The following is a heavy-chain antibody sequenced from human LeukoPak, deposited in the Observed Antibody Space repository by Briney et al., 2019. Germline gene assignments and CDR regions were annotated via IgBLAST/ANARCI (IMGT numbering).Heavy chain of an antibody. CDR3: ARVYDSSGYTPYDAFDI. V-gene: IGHV4-31*03. J-gene: IGHJ3*02. D-gene: IGHD3-22*01. CDR2: IYYSGST. Sequence: SQTLSLTCTVSGGSISSGGYYWSWIRQHPGKGPEWIGYIYYSGSTYYNPSLKSRVTISVDTSKNQFSLKLSSVTAADTAVYYCARVYDSSGYTPYDAFDIWGQGTMVTVSS. CDR1: GGSISSGGYY.